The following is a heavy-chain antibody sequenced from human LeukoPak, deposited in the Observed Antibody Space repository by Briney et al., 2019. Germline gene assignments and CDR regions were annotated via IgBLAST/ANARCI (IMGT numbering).Heavy chain of an antibody. CDR1: GFTFSSYA. V-gene: IGHV3-23*01. D-gene: IGHD3-22*01. CDR2: ISSSGGST. J-gene: IGHJ5*01. CDR3: TKPPSRGPYDSSGYFDC. Sequence: GGSLRLSCAASGFTFSSYAMSWVRQAPGKGLEWVSAISSSGGSTYYAASVKGRFTISRDNSKNLLYLPMNSLRAEDTSVYYCTKPPSRGPYDSSGYFDCWGQGNVAAVSS.